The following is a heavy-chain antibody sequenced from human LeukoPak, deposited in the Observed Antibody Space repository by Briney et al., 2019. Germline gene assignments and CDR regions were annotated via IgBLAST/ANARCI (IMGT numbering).Heavy chain of an antibody. CDR3: ARTRQLVGGYFDY. CDR1: GGTFSSYA. V-gene: IGHV1-69*05. J-gene: IGHJ4*02. CDR2: IIPIFGTA. Sequence: SVKVSCKASGGTFSSYAISWVRQAPGQGLEWMGGIIPIFGTANYAQKFQGRVTITTDESTSTAYMELSSLRSEDTAVYYCARTRQLVGGYFDYWGQGTLVTVSS. D-gene: IGHD6-13*01.